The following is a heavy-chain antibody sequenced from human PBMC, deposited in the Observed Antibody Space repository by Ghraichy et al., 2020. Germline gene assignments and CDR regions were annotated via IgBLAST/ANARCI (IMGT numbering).Heavy chain of an antibody. CDR3: ASSGIRASAFDP. V-gene: IGHV4-59*01. CDR2: IYYTGST. D-gene: IGHD1-14*01. CDR1: GVSMTSYY. J-gene: IGHJ5*02. Sequence: SETLSLTCSVFGVSMTSYYWNCIRQPPGKGLEWIGYIYYTGSTSYSSSLESRVTMSVDTSKNQFSLNLTSVTAADTAVYYCASSGIRASAFDPWGQGTLVTVPS.